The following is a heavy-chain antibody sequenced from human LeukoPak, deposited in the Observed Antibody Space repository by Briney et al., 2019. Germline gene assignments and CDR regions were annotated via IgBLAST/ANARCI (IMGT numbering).Heavy chain of an antibody. CDR2: IDSDGSST. D-gene: IGHD6-6*01. J-gene: IGHJ4*02. Sequence: GGSLRLSCAASGFTFSSYWMHWVRQAPGKGLVWVSRIDSDGSSTTYADSVKGRFTISRDNAKNTLYLQMNSLRADDTAVYYCARLGGSSPFDYWGQGTLVTVSS. CDR3: ARLGGSSPFDY. CDR1: GFTFSSYW. V-gene: IGHV3-74*01.